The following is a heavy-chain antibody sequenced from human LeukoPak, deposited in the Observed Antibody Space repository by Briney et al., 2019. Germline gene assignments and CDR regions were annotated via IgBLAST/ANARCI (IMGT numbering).Heavy chain of an antibody. CDR2: IYSGGST. J-gene: IGHJ4*02. Sequence: GGSLRLSCAPSGFTVSSNYMTWVRQAPGKGLEWVSVIYSGGSTYYPDSVTGRFTISRDDSKNTLYFQRNSRRAEDTAVYYWGSGLPPGIIDYWGQGTLVTVSS. D-gene: IGHD1-14*01. CDR3: GSGLPPGIIDY. CDR1: GFTVSSNY. V-gene: IGHV3-53*01.